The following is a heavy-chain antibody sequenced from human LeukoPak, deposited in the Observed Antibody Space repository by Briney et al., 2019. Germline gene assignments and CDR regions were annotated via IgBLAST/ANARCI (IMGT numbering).Heavy chain of an antibody. V-gene: IGHV3-23*01. Sequence: GGSLRVSCAASGFTFSTYAMTWVRQAPGKGLEWVSLISATGGSTYYADSVKGRFTISRDNSKNTLYLQMNSLRAEDTAVYYCAKDYEPLVGVHRWGDWFDPWGQGTLVTVSS. CDR3: AKDYEPLVGVHRWGDWFDP. CDR1: GFTFSTYA. D-gene: IGHD1-26*01. J-gene: IGHJ5*02. CDR2: ISATGGST.